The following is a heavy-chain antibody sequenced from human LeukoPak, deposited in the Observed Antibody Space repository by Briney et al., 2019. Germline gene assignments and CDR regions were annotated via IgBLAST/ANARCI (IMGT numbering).Heavy chain of an antibody. CDR3: TKDPNGDYVGAFAP. D-gene: IGHD4-17*01. Sequence: GRSLRLSCAASGFTFSAFAMTWVRQTPEKGLEWVSSITGNHHSRYNTDSVQGRFTISRDNSKNTLYLQMNSLRADDTAIYYCTKDPNGDYVGAFAPWGQGTLVTVSS. J-gene: IGHJ5*02. V-gene: IGHV3-23*01. CDR2: ITGNHHSR. CDR1: GFTFSAFA.